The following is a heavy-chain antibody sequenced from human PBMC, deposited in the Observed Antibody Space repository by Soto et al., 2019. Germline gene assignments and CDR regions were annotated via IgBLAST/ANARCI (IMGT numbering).Heavy chain of an antibody. D-gene: IGHD3-3*01. CDR1: GFTFSNAW. CDR2: IKSKTDGGTT. J-gene: IGHJ4*02. V-gene: IGHV3-15*07. CDR3: TTGCNGYDFWSSFY. Sequence: EVQLVESGGGLVKPGGSLRLSCAASGFTFSNAWMNWVRQAPGKGLEWVGRIKSKTDGGTTDYAAPVKGRFTISRDISKNTLYLQINSLKTGDTAVYYCTTGCNGYDFWSSFYWGQGTLVTVSS.